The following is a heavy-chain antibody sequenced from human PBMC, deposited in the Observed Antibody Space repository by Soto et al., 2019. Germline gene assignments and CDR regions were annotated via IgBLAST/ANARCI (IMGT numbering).Heavy chain of an antibody. V-gene: IGHV1-46*01. CDR1: GYTFSDYQ. CDR2: VKPNDGTT. J-gene: IGHJ4*02. D-gene: IGHD3-10*01. Sequence: QVQLVQSGIEVKKPGASLHVSCKASGYTFSDYQMHWVRQAPGQGLEWMGVVKPNDGTTFYAQRFQGRVTMTRDSSTSTVYMDLSRLTFEDTAIYYCVRETGAFEDWGQGTLVTVSS. CDR3: VRETGAFED.